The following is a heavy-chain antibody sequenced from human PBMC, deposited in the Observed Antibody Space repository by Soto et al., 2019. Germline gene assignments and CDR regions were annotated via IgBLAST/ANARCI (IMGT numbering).Heavy chain of an antibody. CDR3: ARGRIYNCFDP. V-gene: IGHV4-61*01. J-gene: IGHJ5*02. Sequence: SETLSLTCTVSGGSVSSGSYYWSWIRQPPGKGLEWIGYIYYSGSTNYNPSLKSRVTISVDTSKNQFSLKLSSVTAADTAVYYCARGRIYNCFDPWGQGTLVTVSS. CDR1: GGSVSSGSYY. CDR2: IYYSGST. D-gene: IGHD3-10*01.